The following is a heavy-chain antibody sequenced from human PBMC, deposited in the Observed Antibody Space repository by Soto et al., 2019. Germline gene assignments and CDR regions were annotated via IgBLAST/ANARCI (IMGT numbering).Heavy chain of an antibody. J-gene: IGHJ6*02. V-gene: IGHV4-59*01. Sequence: SETLSLTCTVSGGSISSYYWSWIRQPPGKGLEWIGYIYYSGSTNYNPSLKSRVTISVDTSKNQFSLKLSSVTAADTAVYYCAREGSSNGYYYYGIDVWGQGTTVTGSS. CDR3: AREGSSNGYYYYGIDV. D-gene: IGHD6-6*01. CDR2: IYYSGST. CDR1: GGSISSYY.